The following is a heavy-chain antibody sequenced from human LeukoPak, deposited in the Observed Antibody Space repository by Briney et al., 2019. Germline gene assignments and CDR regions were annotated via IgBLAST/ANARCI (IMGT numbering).Heavy chain of an antibody. CDR2: IYSGGST. D-gene: IGHD3-22*01. CDR1: GFTVSYNY. V-gene: IGHV3-66*01. Sequence: GGSLRLSCAASGFTVSYNYMSWVRQAPGKGLEWVSVIYSGGSTYFADSVKGRFTISRDNSKNTLYLQMNSLRAEDTAVYYCAREVSSGYSPGYFDYWGQGTLVTVSS. CDR3: AREVSSGYSPGYFDY. J-gene: IGHJ4*02.